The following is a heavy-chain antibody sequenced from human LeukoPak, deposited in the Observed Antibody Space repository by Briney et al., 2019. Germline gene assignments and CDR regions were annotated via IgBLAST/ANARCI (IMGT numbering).Heavy chain of an antibody. CDR2: ISAYNGNT. D-gene: IGHD5-18*01. CDR1: GYTFTSYG. CDR3: AREWSYGSDYYYGMDV. V-gene: IGHV1-18*01. Sequence: GASAKVSCKASGYTFTSYGISWVRQAPGQGLEWMGWISAYNGNTNYAQKLQGRVTMTTDTSTSTACMELRSLRSDDTAVYYCAREWSYGSDYYYGMDVWGQGTTVTVSS. J-gene: IGHJ6*02.